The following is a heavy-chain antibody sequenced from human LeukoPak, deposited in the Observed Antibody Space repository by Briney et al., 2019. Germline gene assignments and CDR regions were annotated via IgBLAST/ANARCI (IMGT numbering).Heavy chain of an antibody. CDR3: ARRFGYTYGRFDY. CDR1: GGSISTDY. Sequence: PSETLSLTCTVSGGSISTDYWSWIRQAPGKGLEWIGHIYNSGSTNYNPSLKSRVSISVDTSKNQFSLKVTSVTTADTAVYYCARRFGYTYGRFDYWGQGTLIHVSS. CDR2: IYNSGST. J-gene: IGHJ4*02. D-gene: IGHD5-18*01. V-gene: IGHV4-59*01.